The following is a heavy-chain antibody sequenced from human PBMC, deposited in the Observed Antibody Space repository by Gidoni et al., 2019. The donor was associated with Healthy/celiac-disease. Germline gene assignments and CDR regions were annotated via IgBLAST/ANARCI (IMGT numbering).Heavy chain of an antibody. Sequence: QVQLVQSGAEVEKPGASVKVSCKASGYTFTSYAMHWVRQAPGQRLEWMGWINAGNGNTKYSQKFQGRVTITRETSASTAYMELSSLRSEDTAVYYCARDRYLTANWFDPWGQGTLVTVSS. CDR3: ARDRYLTANWFDP. J-gene: IGHJ5*02. CDR1: GYTFTSYA. CDR2: INAGNGNT. V-gene: IGHV1-3*01. D-gene: IGHD1-1*01.